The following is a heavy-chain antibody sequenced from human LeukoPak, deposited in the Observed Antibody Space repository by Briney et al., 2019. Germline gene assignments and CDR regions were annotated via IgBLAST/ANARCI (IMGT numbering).Heavy chain of an antibody. Sequence: GRSLRLSCAASGFTFSSYAMHWVRQAPGKGLEWVAVISYDGSNKYYADSVKGRFTISRDNSKNTLYLQMNSLRSDDTAVYYCARANMVRGVGSSFDRNWFDPWGQGTLVTVSS. D-gene: IGHD3-10*01. CDR1: GFTFSSYA. CDR2: ISYDGSNK. CDR3: ARANMVRGVGSSFDRNWFDP. V-gene: IGHV3-30*04. J-gene: IGHJ5*02.